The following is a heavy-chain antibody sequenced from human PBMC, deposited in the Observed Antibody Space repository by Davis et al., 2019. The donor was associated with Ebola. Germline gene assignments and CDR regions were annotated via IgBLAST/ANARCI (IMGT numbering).Heavy chain of an antibody. J-gene: IGHJ4*02. Sequence: PGGSLRLSCAASGFTFSNYAMNWVRQAPGKGLEYVSTISGSGGSTYYADSVKGRFTISRDNSKNTLYLQMNSLRAEDTAVYYCARGPPYGGNYIDYWGQGTLVTASS. CDR1: GFTFSNYA. V-gene: IGHV3-23*01. D-gene: IGHD4-23*01. CDR2: ISGSGGST. CDR3: ARGPPYGGNYIDY.